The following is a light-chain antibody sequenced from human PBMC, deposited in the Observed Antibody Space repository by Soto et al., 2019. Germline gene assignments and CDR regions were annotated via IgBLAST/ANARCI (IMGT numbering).Light chain of an antibody. CDR2: GDS. CDR1: QSVISK. Sequence: EIVMTQSPATLSMSPGERATLSCRASQSVISKLAWYQQKPGQAPRLLIHGDSTRATGLPGRFSGSGSGTEFTLTISSLQSEDFAVYYCQQYNSWPWTFGQGTKVEIK. CDR3: QQYNSWPWT. J-gene: IGKJ1*01. V-gene: IGKV3-15*01.